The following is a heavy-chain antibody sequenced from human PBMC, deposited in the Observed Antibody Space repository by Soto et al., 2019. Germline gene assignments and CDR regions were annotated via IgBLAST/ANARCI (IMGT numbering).Heavy chain of an antibody. V-gene: IGHV1-3*01. Sequence: GASVKVSCKASGYTFTSYAVHWVRQAPGQRLEWMGWINAANGYTKYSQKFQGRVTITRDTSASTAYMELSSLRSEDTAMYYCTRSPLMSLDWXDPWGQGTLVTVSS. CDR1: GYTFTSYA. D-gene: IGHD2-8*01. J-gene: IGHJ5*02. CDR3: TRSPLMSLDWXDP. CDR2: INAANGYT.